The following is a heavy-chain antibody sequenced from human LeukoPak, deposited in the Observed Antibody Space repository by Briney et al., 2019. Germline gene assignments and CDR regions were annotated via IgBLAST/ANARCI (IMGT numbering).Heavy chain of an antibody. J-gene: IGHJ2*01. CDR3: ARGNNFDISGYYFYWYFDL. D-gene: IGHD3-22*01. CDR2: IYYSGTT. V-gene: IGHV4-59*01. Sequence: SETLSLTCSVTAGSFSSYYWSWVRQPPGKGLEWIGYIYYSGTTNYNPSLKSRVTFSVDTSKSQFSLKLSSVTAADTAVYYCARGNNFDISGYYFYWYFDLWGRGTLVTVSS. CDR1: AGSFSSYY.